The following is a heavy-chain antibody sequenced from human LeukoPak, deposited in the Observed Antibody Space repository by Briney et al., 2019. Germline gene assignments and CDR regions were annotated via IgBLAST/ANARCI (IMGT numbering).Heavy chain of an antibody. V-gene: IGHV3-66*01. CDR1: GFTFSSYS. D-gene: IGHD3-10*01. Sequence: SGGSLRLSCAASGFTFSSYSMNWVRQAPGKGPEWVSIIYSGGSTYYAVSVKGRFTISRDSSKNTLFLQMNSLKVEDTAVYYCAMRSGNYHRPIDYWGQGSLVTVSS. CDR3: AMRSGNYHRPIDY. J-gene: IGHJ4*02. CDR2: IYSGGST.